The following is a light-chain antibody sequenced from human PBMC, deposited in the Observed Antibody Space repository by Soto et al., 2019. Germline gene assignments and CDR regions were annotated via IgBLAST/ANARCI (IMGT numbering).Light chain of an antibody. CDR1: QSVGSAL. Sequence: LVLTQSPGTLSLSPGERATLSCRASQSVGSALLAWYQQKPGQAPRLLISSDSRRASGIPDRFSGSGSGTDFTLTISRLEAEDSAVYWCQQYQTSPTFGGGTKVEIK. J-gene: IGKJ4*01. CDR3: QQYQTSPT. V-gene: IGKV3-20*01. CDR2: SDS.